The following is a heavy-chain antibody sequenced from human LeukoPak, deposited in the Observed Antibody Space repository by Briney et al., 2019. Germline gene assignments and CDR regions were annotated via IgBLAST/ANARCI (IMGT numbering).Heavy chain of an antibody. CDR2: VYSDGST. CDR3: ARGGHSYGYRQGLDY. J-gene: IGHJ4*02. CDR1: GFNVFSSY. D-gene: IGHD5-18*01. V-gene: IGHV3-53*01. Sequence: GGSLRLSCAASGFNVFSSYMSWVRQAPGKGLEWVSFVYSDGSTIYADSVKGRFTISRDYSKSSIYLLMNSLMAEDTAVYYCARGGHSYGYRQGLDYWGQGTLVTV.